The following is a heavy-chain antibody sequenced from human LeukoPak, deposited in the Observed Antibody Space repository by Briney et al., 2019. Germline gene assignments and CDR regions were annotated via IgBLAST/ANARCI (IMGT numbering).Heavy chain of an antibody. Sequence: PGGSLRLSCAASGFTFSSYGMHWVRQAPGKGLEWVAFIRYDGSNKYYADSVKGRFTISRDNSKNTLYLQMNSLRAEDTAVYYCAKDQKYQQYYFDYWGQGTLVTVSS. D-gene: IGHD2-2*01. V-gene: IGHV3-30*02. J-gene: IGHJ4*02. CDR1: GFTFSSYG. CDR3: AKDQKYQQYYFDY. CDR2: IRYDGSNK.